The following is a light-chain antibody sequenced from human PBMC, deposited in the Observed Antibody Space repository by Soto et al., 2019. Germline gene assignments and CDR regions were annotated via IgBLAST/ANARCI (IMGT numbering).Light chain of an antibody. Sequence: EIVLTQSPATLSLSPGERATLSCRASQSVSSYLAWYQQKPGQAPRLLIYDASNRATGIPVRFSGSGSGTDFTLTISSLEPEDFAVYYCQQRSNWLTFGPGTKVDIK. CDR2: DAS. CDR3: QQRSNWLT. CDR1: QSVSSY. V-gene: IGKV3-11*01. J-gene: IGKJ3*01.